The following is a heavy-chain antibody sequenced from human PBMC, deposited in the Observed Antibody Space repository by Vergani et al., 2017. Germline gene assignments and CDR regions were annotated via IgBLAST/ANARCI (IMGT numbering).Heavy chain of an antibody. V-gene: IGHV4-34*01. CDR2: INHSGST. J-gene: IGHJ5*02. Sequence: QVQLQQWGAGLLKPSETLSLTCAVYGGSFSGYYWSWIRQPPGKGLEWIGEINHSGSTNYNPSLTSRVTISVDTSKNQFSLKLSAVTAADTAVYYCARGGGSSGWTNWFDPGGQGTLVTVSS. D-gene: IGHD6-19*01. CDR1: GGSFSGYY. CDR3: ARGGGSSGWTNWFDP.